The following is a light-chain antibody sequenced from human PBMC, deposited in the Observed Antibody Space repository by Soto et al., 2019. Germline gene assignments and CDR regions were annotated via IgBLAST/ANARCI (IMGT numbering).Light chain of an antibody. Sequence: QSVLTQPPSASGSPGQSVTISCTGASSDVGGYNYVSWCQQHPGKAPKLMIYEVTKRPSGVPDRFSGSKSGNMASLTVSGLQAEDEADYYCSSYAGSNNLVFGGGTKLTVL. J-gene: IGLJ3*02. CDR2: EVT. CDR1: SSDVGGYNY. V-gene: IGLV2-8*01. CDR3: SSYAGSNNLV.